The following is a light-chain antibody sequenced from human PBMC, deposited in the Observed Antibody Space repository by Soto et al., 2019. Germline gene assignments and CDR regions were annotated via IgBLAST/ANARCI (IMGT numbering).Light chain of an antibody. CDR3: SSYTSSRAYV. CDR2: EVS. V-gene: IGLV2-8*01. Sequence: QSALTQPPSASGSPGQSVTISCTGTSSDVGDDNYVSWYQRHPGKAPKLMISEVSKRPSGVPDRFSGSKSGNTASLTVSGLQAEDEADYYCSSYTSSRAYVFGIGTKLTVL. CDR1: SSDVGDDNY. J-gene: IGLJ1*01.